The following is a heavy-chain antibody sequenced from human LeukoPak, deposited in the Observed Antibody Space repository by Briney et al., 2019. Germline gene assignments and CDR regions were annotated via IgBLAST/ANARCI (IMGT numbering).Heavy chain of an antibody. CDR2: ISYDGSNK. J-gene: IGHJ4*02. CDR1: GFTFSNYG. V-gene: IGHV3-30*18. CDR3: AKDRYDSSEGWIAY. D-gene: IGHD3-22*01. Sequence: GGSLRLSCAASGFTFSNYGMHWVRQAPGKGLEWVAVISYDGSNKYYADSVKGRFTISRDNSKNTLYLQMNSLRAEDTAVYYCAKDRYDSSEGWIAYRGQGTLVTVSS.